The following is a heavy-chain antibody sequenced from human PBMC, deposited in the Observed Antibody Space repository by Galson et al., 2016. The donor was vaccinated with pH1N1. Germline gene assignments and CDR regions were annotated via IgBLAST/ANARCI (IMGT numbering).Heavy chain of an antibody. J-gene: IGHJ6*02. CDR3: ARDFPSPFMAGTDHYGLDV. V-gene: IGHV3-66*02. Sequence: SLRLSCAASGFSVIDNYMTWVRQAPGKGLEWVSVIYGGGSTYYAHSVKGRFTISKDNSMNTVFLQMNSLKPEDTAVYYCARDFPSPFMAGTDHYGLDVWGQGTTVIVSS. CDR1: GFSVIDNY. CDR2: IYGGGST. D-gene: IGHD3-3*01.